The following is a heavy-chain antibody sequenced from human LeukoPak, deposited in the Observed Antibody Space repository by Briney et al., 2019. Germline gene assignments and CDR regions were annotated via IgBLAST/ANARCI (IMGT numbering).Heavy chain of an antibody. Sequence: PSETLSLTCTISGGPISGYYWNWIRQPPGKGLEWVGSIYYSGRTSFNGSLKTRITMSVDTSKNQFSLKLTSVTTADTAVYFCARDSAGDYWLDPWGQGTPVTVSS. V-gene: IGHV4-59*01. J-gene: IGHJ5*02. D-gene: IGHD7-27*01. CDR3: ARDSAGDYWLDP. CDR2: IYYSGRT. CDR1: GGPISGYY.